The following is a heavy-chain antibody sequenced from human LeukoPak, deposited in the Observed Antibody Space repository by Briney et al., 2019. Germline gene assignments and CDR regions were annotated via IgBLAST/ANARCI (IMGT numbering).Heavy chain of an antibody. CDR1: GYSISSGYY. Sequence: PSETLSLTCTVSGYSISSGYYWGWIRQPPGKGLEWTGSIDHSGSTYYNPSLKSRITISVDTSKNQFSLKLSSVTAADTAVYYCARDGLWFGEDFDYWGQGTLVTVSS. J-gene: IGHJ4*02. V-gene: IGHV4-38-2*02. D-gene: IGHD3-10*01. CDR2: IDHSGST. CDR3: ARDGLWFGEDFDY.